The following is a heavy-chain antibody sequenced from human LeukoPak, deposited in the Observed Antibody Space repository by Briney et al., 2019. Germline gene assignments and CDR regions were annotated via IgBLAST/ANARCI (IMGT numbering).Heavy chain of an antibody. CDR2: XXXXXXXT. Sequence: ASVKVSCKASGYTFTGYYMHWVRQAPGQGLEXXXXXXXXXXXTNYAQKFQGWVTMTRDTSISTAYMELSRLRSDDTAVYYCARALYDYVWGSYRPSDAFDIWGQGTMVTVSS. J-gene: IGHJ3*02. CDR1: GYTFTGYY. D-gene: IGHD3-16*02. CDR3: ARALYDYVWGSYRPSDAFDI. V-gene: IGHV1-2*04.